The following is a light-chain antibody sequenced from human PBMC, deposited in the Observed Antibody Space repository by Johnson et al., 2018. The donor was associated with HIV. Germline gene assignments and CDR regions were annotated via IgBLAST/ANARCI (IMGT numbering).Light chain of an antibody. J-gene: IGLJ1*01. CDR2: DND. CDR1: SSNIGKNY. CDR3: ETWDSSLSGV. V-gene: IGLV1-51*01. Sequence: QSVLTQPPSVSAAPGQMVSISCSGSSSNIGKNYVSWYQHLPGTAPKLLIYDNDKRPSGIPDRFSGSKSGTSATLGIAGLQTGDEADYYCETWDSSLSGVFGTGTKVTVL.